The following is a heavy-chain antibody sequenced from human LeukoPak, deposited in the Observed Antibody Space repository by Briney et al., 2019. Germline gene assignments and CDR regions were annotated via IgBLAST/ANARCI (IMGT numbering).Heavy chain of an antibody. CDR2: IYSGGST. D-gene: IGHD3-22*01. CDR3: ARVYDQWLFIDY. J-gene: IGHJ4*02. V-gene: IGHV3-66*01. Sequence: GGSLRLSCAASGFTVSSNYMSWVRQAPGKGLEWVSVIYSGGSTYYADSVKGRFTISRDNSKNTLYLQMNSLRAEDTAVYYCARVYDQWLFIDYWGQGTLVTVSS. CDR1: GFTVSSNY.